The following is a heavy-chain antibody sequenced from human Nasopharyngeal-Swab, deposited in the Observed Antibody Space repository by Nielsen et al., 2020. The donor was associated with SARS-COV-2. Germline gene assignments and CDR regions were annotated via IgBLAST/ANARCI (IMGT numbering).Heavy chain of an antibody. V-gene: IGHV2-70*12. Sequence: WIRQPPGKALEWLALIDWDDDKYYSTSLKTRLTISKDTSKNQVVLTMTNMDPVDTATYYCAHSKITFGGVIATDYWGQGTLVTVSS. CDR2: IDWDDDK. D-gene: IGHD3-16*02. CDR3: AHSKITFGGVIATDY. J-gene: IGHJ4*02.